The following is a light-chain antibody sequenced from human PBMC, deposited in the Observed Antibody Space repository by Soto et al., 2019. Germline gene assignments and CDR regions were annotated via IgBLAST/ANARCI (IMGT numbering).Light chain of an antibody. CDR2: DTS. J-gene: IGKJ4*01. CDR1: QSVGSS. V-gene: IGKV3-11*01. CDR3: QHRSRWHLLWT. Sequence: EIVLTQSPATLSLSPGERATLSCRASQSVGSSLTWYQKKPGRAPRLLIYDTSNRATGIPARFSGSGSGTEFSFTISSLESEDFAVYYCQHRSRWHLLWTFSGGTKVEIK.